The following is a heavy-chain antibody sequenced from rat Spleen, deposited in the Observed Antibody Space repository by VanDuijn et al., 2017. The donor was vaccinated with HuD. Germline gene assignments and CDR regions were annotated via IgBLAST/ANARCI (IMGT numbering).Heavy chain of an antibody. D-gene: IGHD1-1*01. V-gene: IGHV2-32*01. Sequence: QVQLKESGPGLVQPSQTLSLTFPVSGFSLTSYHVTWVRQPPGKGLEWMGVIWTGGNTLYNSLLKSRLSISRDTSKSQVFLKMSSLQAEDTATYYCVRVPYYFSGDPNFMDAWGQGVSVTVSS. CDR1: GFSLTSYH. CDR3: VRVPYYFSGDPNFMDA. CDR2: IWTGGNT. J-gene: IGHJ4*01.